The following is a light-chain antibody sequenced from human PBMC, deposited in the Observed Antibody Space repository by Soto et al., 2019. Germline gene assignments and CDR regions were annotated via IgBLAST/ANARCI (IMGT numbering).Light chain of an antibody. Sequence: EIVLTQSPGTLSLSPGERATLSYWASQSISSNYLAWYQQKPGQAPRLLIYDASNRATGIPARFSGSGSGTEFTLTISSLQPEDSATYYCQHRHSYPITFGQGTRLEIK. CDR1: QSISSNY. CDR3: QHRHSYPIT. J-gene: IGKJ5*01. CDR2: DAS. V-gene: IGKV3D-20*02.